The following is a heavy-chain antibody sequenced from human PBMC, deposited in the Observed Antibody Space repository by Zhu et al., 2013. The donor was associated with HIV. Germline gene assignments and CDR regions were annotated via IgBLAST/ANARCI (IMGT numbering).Heavy chain of an antibody. D-gene: IGHD6-13*01. J-gene: IGHJ6*02. CDR2: IYYSGNT. CDR1: GGSISSNTY. V-gene: IGHV4-39*07. Sequence: QVQLQESGPGLVKPSETLSLTCSVSGGSISSNTYWAWVRQPPGKGLEWIGSIYYSGNTNYNPSLKSRVTISVDKSKNQFSLKLSSVTAADTAVYYCARAAAAAHYYGMDVWGQGTTVTVSS. CDR3: ARAAAAAHYYGMDV.